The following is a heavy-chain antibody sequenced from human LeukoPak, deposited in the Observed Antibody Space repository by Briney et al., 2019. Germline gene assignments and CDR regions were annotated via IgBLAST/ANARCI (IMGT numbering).Heavy chain of an antibody. D-gene: IGHD1-1*01. J-gene: IGHJ4*02. CDR1: GFTFSSYG. Sequence: GRSLRLSCAASGFTFSSYGMHWVRQAPGKGLEWVAVIWYDGSNKYYADSVKGRFTISRDNSKNTVNLQLNSLRVEDTATYYCARTGNGRVYDLWGQGTLVTVSS. CDR2: IWYDGSNK. CDR3: ARTGNGRVYDL. V-gene: IGHV3-33*01.